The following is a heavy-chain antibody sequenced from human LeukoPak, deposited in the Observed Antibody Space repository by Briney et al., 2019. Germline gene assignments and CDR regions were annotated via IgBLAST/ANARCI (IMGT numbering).Heavy chain of an antibody. CDR2: INPNSGGT. CDR1: GYTFTGYY. D-gene: IGHD2-15*01. J-gene: IGHJ3*02. Sequence: ASVKVSCKASGYTFTGYYMHWVRQAPGQGLEWMGWINPNSGGTNYAQKFQGRVTMTRDTSISTAYMELSRLRSDDTAVYYCARSGQSLQGYSEGGAFDIWGQGTMVTVSS. CDR3: ARSGQSLQGYSEGGAFDI. V-gene: IGHV1-2*02.